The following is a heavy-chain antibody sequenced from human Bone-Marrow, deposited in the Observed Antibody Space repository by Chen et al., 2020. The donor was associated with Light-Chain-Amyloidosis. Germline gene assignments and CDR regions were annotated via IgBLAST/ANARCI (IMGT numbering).Heavy chain of an antibody. V-gene: IGHV4-39*07. CDR2: IDYSGST. D-gene: IGHD3-10*01. J-gene: IGHJ4*02. CDR1: GGSISSSSYY. CDR3: ARARLNMVRGVAPYYFDY. Sequence: QLQLQESGPGLVKPSEPLSLTCTVSGGSISSSSYYWGWIRHTPGKGRAWIGSIDYSGSTYYNPSLKSRVTISVDTSKNQFSLKLSSVTAADTAVYYCARARLNMVRGVAPYYFDYWGQGTLVTVSS.